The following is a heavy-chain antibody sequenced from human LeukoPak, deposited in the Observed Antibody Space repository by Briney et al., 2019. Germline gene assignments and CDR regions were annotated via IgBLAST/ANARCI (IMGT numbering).Heavy chain of an antibody. CDR2: ISGSGAST. J-gene: IGHJ4*02. CDR3: ARGSSSSPDY. Sequence: GGSLRLSCLTSGFTFSTNAMSWVRQAPGKGLEWISGISGSGASTYYADSVTGRFTISRDNSRNTLYLQMNSLRGDDTAVYYCARGSSSSPDYWGQGTLVTVSS. CDR1: GFTFSTNA. V-gene: IGHV3-23*01. D-gene: IGHD6-6*01.